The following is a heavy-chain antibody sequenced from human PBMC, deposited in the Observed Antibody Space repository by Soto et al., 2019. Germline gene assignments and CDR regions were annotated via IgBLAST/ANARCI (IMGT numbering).Heavy chain of an antibody. D-gene: IGHD4-17*01. CDR1: GLTFSSYA. V-gene: IGHV3-23*01. J-gene: IGHJ4*02. CDR3: AKSPDYCDYRSLYDFDY. CDR2: ISGSGGST. Sequence: PGGSLRLPCAASGLTFSSYAMSWVRQAPGKGLEWVSAISGSGGSTYYADSVKGRFTISRDNSKNTLYLQMNSLRAEDTAVYYCAKSPDYCDYRSLYDFDYCGQATPVTFSS.